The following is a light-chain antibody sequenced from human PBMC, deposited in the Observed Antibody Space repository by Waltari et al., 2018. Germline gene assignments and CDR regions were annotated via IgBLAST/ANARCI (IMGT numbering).Light chain of an antibody. CDR1: QSVLYSSNNKNY. Sequence: DIVMTQSPDSLAVSLGERATINCESSQSVLYSSNNKNYLAWYQQKPGQPPKLRIYWASTLESGVPDRFSGSGSGTDFTLTSSSLQAEDVAVYYCQQYYSTPYTFGQGTKLEIK. V-gene: IGKV4-1*01. J-gene: IGKJ2*01. CDR2: WAS. CDR3: QQYYSTPYT.